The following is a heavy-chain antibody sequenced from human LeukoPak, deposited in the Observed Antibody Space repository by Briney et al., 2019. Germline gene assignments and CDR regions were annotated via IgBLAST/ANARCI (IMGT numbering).Heavy chain of an antibody. CDR3: ARQPVIAAAGVDY. V-gene: IGHV4-39*01. CDR2: MYYSGST. D-gene: IGHD6-13*01. J-gene: IGHJ4*02. CDR1: GGSISSSSNY. Sequence: SETLSLTCTVSGGSISSSSNYWGWIRQPPGKGLEWIGNMYYSGSTYYNPSLKSRVTISVDTSKNQFSLKLSSVTAADTAVYYCARQPVIAAAGVDYWGQGTLVTVSS.